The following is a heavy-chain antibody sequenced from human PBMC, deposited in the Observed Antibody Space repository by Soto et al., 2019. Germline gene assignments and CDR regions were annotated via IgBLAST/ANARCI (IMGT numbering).Heavy chain of an antibody. CDR3: ARDGPLRYSSSYGMDV. V-gene: IGHV1-18*01. CDR1: GYTFTSYG. CDR2: ISAYNGNT. J-gene: IGHJ6*02. Sequence: QVQLVQSGAEVKKPGASVKVSCKASGYTFTSYGISWVRQAPGQGREWMGWISAYNGNTNYAQKLQGRVTMTTDTATGAADMELRSLRSGDTAVYYCARDGPLRYSSSYGMDVWGQGTTVTVSS. D-gene: IGHD6-6*01.